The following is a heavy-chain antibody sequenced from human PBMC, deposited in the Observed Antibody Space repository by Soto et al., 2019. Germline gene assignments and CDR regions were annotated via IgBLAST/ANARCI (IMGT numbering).Heavy chain of an antibody. CDR1: GGPISSYY. Sequence: PSETLSLTCTVSGGPISSYYWSWIRQPPGKGLEWIGYIYYSGSTNYNPSLKSRVTISVDTSKNQFSLKLSSVTAADTAVYYCARDQATALGFDPWGQGTLVTVSS. CDR3: ARDQATALGFDP. CDR2: IYYSGST. J-gene: IGHJ5*02. V-gene: IGHV4-59*01.